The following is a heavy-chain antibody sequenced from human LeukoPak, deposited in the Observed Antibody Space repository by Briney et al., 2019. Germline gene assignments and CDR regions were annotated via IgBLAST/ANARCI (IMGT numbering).Heavy chain of an antibody. V-gene: IGHV1-8*01. CDR3: ARTAGDFDY. J-gene: IGHJ4*02. CDR2: MNPKSGNT. D-gene: IGHD3-16*01. Sequence: ASVKVSCKASGYTFTTYDINWVRQATGQGLEWMGWMNPKSGNTGYAQKFQGRVTMARDTSISTAYMELSSLISDDTAMYCCARTAGDFDYWGQGTLVTVSS. CDR1: GYTFTTYD.